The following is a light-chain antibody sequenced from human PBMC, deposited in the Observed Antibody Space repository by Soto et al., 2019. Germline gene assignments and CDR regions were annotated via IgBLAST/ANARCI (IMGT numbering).Light chain of an antibody. CDR2: GAS. CDR1: QSVSGAS. V-gene: IGKV3-20*01. Sequence: EIVLTQSPGTQSLSPGERATLSCRASQSVSGASFAWYQQKPGQAPRLLIYGASSRATGIPDRFSGSGSGTDFTLTISRLEPEDFAVYYCQQYGNSPPYTFGQGTKLEIK. CDR3: QQYGNSPPYT. J-gene: IGKJ2*01.